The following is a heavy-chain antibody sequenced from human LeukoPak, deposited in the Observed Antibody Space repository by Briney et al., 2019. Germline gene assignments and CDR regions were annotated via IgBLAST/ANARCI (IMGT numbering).Heavy chain of an antibody. D-gene: IGHD2-2*01. CDR3: APADRYHFYLDV. CDR2: IIDIFGAA. J-gene: IGHJ6*03. CDR1: LGTVITYS. V-gene: IGHV1-69*05. Sequence: GGSGRVSCTASLGTVITYSVAWVGQAPGRGRGGMGGIIDIFGAANYAQKFHGRVKVTTDDATGTAYMELSSLMSEDTAIYYCAPADRYHFYLDVWGKGTPVTVSS.